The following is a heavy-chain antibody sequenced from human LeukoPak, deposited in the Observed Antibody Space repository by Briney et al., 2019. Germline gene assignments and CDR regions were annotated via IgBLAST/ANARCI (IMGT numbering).Heavy chain of an antibody. J-gene: IGHJ3*02. CDR2: ITADSGTT. Sequence: PGGSLRLSCAVSGFTFSTKSMNWVRQAPGKGLEWVSYITADSGTTYYADSVKGRFTISRDNAKNSLYLQMNSLRAEDTAVYYCAREETSGSYSGSAFDIWGQGTMVTVSS. D-gene: IGHD1-26*01. V-gene: IGHV3-48*01. CDR3: AREETSGSYSGSAFDI. CDR1: GFTFSTKS.